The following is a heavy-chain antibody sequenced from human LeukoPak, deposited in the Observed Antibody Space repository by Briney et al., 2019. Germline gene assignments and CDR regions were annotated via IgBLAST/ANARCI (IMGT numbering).Heavy chain of an antibody. J-gene: IGHJ4*02. CDR3: ARAKTYYYDSSGYYRRIYFDY. V-gene: IGHV3-7*01. D-gene: IGHD3-22*01. Sequence: GGSLRLSCAASGFTFSSYAMHWVRQAPGKGLEWVANIKQDGSEKYYVDSVKGRFTISRDNAKNSLYLQMNSLRAEDTAVYYCARAKTYYYDSSGYYRRIYFDYWGQGTLVTVSS. CDR1: GFTFSSYA. CDR2: IKQDGSEK.